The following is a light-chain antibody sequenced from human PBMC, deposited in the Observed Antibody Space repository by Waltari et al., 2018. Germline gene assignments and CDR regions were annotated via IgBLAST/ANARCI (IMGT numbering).Light chain of an antibody. CDR3: QQYVSSPKT. V-gene: IGKV3-20*01. CDR2: GAS. J-gene: IGKJ1*01. CDR1: ESVTKY. Sequence: EIVLTQSQGTLSLSPGERATLSCRASESVTKYVAWYQHKPGQAPRLLIYGASTRVIGIPDRISGSGSGTDFTLTITRLEPEDFAMYYCQQYVSSPKTFGPGTKVEIK.